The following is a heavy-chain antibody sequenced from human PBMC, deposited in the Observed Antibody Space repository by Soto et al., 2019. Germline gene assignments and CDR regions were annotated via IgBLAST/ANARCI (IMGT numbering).Heavy chain of an antibody. V-gene: IGHV3-33*01. J-gene: IGHJ6*02. CDR1: GFTFSSYG. CDR3: AREAPYDGMDV. Sequence: QVQLVESGGGVVQPGRSLRLSCAASGFTFSSYGMHWVRQAPGKGLEWVAVIWYDGNNKYYADSVKGRFTISRDNSKNTLYLQMNSLRAEDTAVDYCAREAPYDGMDVWGQGTTVTVSS. CDR2: IWYDGNNK.